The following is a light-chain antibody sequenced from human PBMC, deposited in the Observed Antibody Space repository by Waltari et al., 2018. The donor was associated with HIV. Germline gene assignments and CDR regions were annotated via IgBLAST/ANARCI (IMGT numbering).Light chain of an antibody. J-gene: IGKJ1*01. CDR2: WAI. V-gene: IGKV4-1*01. CDR3: QQYYSPPWT. Sequence: DIVMTQSPDSLAVSLGERATLHCKSSQSILYSSNNRNYLAWYQQKPGQPPKLLIYWAIMRESGVPDRFSGSESGTDFTLTITSLQAEDVAVYYCQQYYSPPWTFGQGTKVEIK. CDR1: QSILYSSNNRNY.